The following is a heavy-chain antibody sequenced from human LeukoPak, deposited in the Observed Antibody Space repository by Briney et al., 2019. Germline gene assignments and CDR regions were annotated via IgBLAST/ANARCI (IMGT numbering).Heavy chain of an antibody. CDR2: ISAYNGIT. J-gene: IGHJ4*02. CDR3: ARTEAYTNYGDY. CDR1: GYAFTTHG. D-gene: IGHD4-11*01. V-gene: IGHV1-18*01. Sequence: ASVKVSCKTSGYAFTTHGVNWVRQAPGQGLERMGWISAYNGITHYARGLQGRVTMTTDRSASTAYVELGSLPSDDTAVYYCARTEAYTNYGDYWGQGTLVTVSS.